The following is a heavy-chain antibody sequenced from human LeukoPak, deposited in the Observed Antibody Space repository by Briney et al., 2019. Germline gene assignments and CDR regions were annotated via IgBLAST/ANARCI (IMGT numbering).Heavy chain of an antibody. D-gene: IGHD3-22*01. Sequence: GASVKVSCKASEYTFTSHYIHWVRQAPGQGLEWMEIINPSGGSTTYAQKFQGRVTMTRDTSTSTVYMELSSLKSEDTAVYYCARVLNSSGYSDYWGQGTLVTVSS. J-gene: IGHJ4*02. CDR1: EYTFTSHY. CDR2: INPSGGST. CDR3: ARVLNSSGYSDY. V-gene: IGHV1-46*01.